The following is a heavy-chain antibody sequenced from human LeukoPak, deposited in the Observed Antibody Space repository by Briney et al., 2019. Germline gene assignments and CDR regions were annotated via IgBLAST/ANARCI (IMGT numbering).Heavy chain of an antibody. Sequence: GASVKVSCKASEGTLCSNAISWVRKAPGQGLKRMGGIIPIFGSANYAQKFQGRVTITTDASTSTAYMELSSLRSEDTAVYYCARDPSEYQLLYYFDYWGQGTLVTVSS. J-gene: IGHJ4*02. V-gene: IGHV1-69*05. CDR3: ARDPSEYQLLYYFDY. D-gene: IGHD2-2*01. CDR1: EGTLCSNA. CDR2: IIPIFGSA.